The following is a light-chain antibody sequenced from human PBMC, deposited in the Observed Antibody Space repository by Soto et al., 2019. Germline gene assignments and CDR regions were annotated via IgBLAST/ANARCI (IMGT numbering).Light chain of an antibody. Sequence: EIVLTQSPGTLSLSPGEKATLSCRASQSVSSSYLAWYQQKPGQATRLLIDGASSRATGIPDRFGGSGSGTDFNLTSSRLAPEDLAVDYCQQYGSSPINFGQGTRLEIK. CDR2: GAS. CDR3: QQYGSSPIN. V-gene: IGKV3-20*01. CDR1: QSVSSSY. J-gene: IGKJ5*01.